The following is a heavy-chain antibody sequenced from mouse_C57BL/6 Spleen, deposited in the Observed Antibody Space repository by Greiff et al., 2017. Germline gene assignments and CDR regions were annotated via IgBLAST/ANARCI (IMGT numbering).Heavy chain of an antibody. D-gene: IGHD2-4*01. Sequence: EVQRVESGPGLVKPSQSLSLTCSVTGYSITSGYYWNWIRQFPGNKLEWMGYISYDGSNNYNPSLKNRISITRDTSKNQFFLKLNSVTTEDTATYYCADDYDGDRSFDVWGTGTTVTVSS. CDR2: ISYDGSN. CDR1: GYSITSGYY. CDR3: ADDYDGDRSFDV. J-gene: IGHJ1*03. V-gene: IGHV3-6*01.